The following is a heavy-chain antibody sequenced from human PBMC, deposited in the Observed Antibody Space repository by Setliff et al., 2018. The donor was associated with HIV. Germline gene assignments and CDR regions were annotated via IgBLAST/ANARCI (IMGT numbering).Heavy chain of an antibody. J-gene: IGHJ4*02. CDR1: GGTFSSYI. V-gene: IGHV1-69*13. CDR3: ARGIPRGTVFGVVGYFDY. CDR2: IHPIFGTT. D-gene: IGHD3-3*01. Sequence: SVKVSCKASGGTFSSYITAWVRQAPGQGLEWMGGIHPIFGTTNYPRDFMGRVSITADESTNTAYMELSSLRSDDSAIYYCARGIPRGTVFGVVGYFDYWGQGTPVTVTS.